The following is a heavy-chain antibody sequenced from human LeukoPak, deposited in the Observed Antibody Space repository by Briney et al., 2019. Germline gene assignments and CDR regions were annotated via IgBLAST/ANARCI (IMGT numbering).Heavy chain of an antibody. V-gene: IGHV4-34*01. D-gene: IGHD6-19*01. CDR3: ARGRSSGWYGGHWFDP. CDR1: GGSFRGYY. CDR2: INHSGST. J-gene: IGHJ5*02. Sequence: SETLSLTCAVYGGSFRGYYWSWIRQPPGKGLEWIGEINHSGSTNYNPSLKSRVTISVDTSKNQFSLKLSSVTAADTAVYYCARGRSSGWYGGHWFDPWGQGTLVTVSS.